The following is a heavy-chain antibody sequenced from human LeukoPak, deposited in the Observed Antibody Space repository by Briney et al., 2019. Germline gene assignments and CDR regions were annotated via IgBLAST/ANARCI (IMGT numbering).Heavy chain of an antibody. CDR2: INHSGST. CDR3: ARHIRWGATTLYYFDY. CDR1: GGSFSGYY. Sequence: PSETLSLTCAVYGGSFSGYYWSWIRQPPGKGLEWIGEINHSGSTNYNSSLKSRVTISVDTSKNQFSLKLSSVTAADTAVYYCARHIRWGATTLYYFDYWGQGTLVTVSS. V-gene: IGHV4-34*01. J-gene: IGHJ4*02. D-gene: IGHD1-26*01.